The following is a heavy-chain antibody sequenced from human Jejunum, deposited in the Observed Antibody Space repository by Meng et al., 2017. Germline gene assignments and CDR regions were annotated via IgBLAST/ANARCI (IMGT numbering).Heavy chain of an antibody. V-gene: IGHV3-30-3*01. J-gene: IGHJ4*02. D-gene: IGHD3-10*01. CDR2: MSNDGNNI. CDR1: GFTFTSFV. Sequence: QVQLVESGGGVVQPGRSLRCSCEASGFTFTSFVLHWVCQAPGKGLEWVALMSNDGNNIKYAESGKGRFTISRDNSKNTLYLQMNSLRAEDTAVYYCARGDGPGSYLIDYWGQGTLVTVSS. CDR3: ARGDGPGSYLIDY.